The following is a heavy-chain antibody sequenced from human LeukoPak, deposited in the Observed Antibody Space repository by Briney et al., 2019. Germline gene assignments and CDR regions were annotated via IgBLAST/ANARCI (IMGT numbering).Heavy chain of an antibody. J-gene: IGHJ4*02. CDR3: ARDAPVIFYYDSSGYSNYFDY. CDR2: INQSGST. D-gene: IGHD3-22*01. Sequence: KPSETLSLTCAVYGGSFSGYYWSWIRQPPGKGLEWMGEINQSGSTNFNPSLKSRVTISVDTSKNQFSLRLSSVTAADTAVYYCARDAPVIFYYDSSGYSNYFDYWGQGTLVTVSS. V-gene: IGHV4-34*01. CDR1: GGSFSGYY.